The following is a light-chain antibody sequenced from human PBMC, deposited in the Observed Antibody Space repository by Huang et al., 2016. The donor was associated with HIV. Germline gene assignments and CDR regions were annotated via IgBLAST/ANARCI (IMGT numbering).Light chain of an antibody. J-gene: IGKJ3*01. Sequence: EIVLTQSPATLSLSPGERATLSCRASQSVSSYLAWYQQKPGKAPRLLIYDASNRATGIPARCSGSGSGTDFTLTISSLEPEDFAVYYCQQRSNWPGFTFGPGTKVDIK. CDR1: QSVSSY. CDR3: QQRSNWPGFT. V-gene: IGKV3-11*01. CDR2: DAS.